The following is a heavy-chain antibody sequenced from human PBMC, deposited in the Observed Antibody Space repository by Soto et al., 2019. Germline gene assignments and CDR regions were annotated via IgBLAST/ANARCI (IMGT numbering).Heavy chain of an antibody. CDR3: AKDRGVRFLEWLSPLDY. D-gene: IGHD3-3*01. Sequence: GSLRLSCAASGFTFSSYAMSWVRQAPGKGLEWVSAISGSGGSTYYADSVKGRFTISRDNSKNTLYLQMNSLRAEDTAVYYCAKDRGVRFLEWLSPLDYWGQGTLVTVSS. CDR2: ISGSGGST. CDR1: GFTFSSYA. V-gene: IGHV3-23*01. J-gene: IGHJ4*02.